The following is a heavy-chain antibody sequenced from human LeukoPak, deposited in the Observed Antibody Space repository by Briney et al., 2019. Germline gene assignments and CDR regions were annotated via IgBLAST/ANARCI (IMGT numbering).Heavy chain of an antibody. CDR1: GGTFSSYA. CDR3: ARAPTDDFDY. J-gene: IGHJ4*02. CDR2: IIPILGIA. Sequence: SVKVSCKASGGTFSSYAISWVRQAPGQGLEWMGRIIPILGIANYAQKFQGRVTMTRDTSISTAYMELSRLRSDDTAVYYCARAPTDDFDYWGQGTLVTVSS. V-gene: IGHV1-69*04.